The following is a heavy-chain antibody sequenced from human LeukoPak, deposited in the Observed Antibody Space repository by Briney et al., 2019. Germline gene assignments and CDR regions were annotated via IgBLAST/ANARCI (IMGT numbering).Heavy chain of an antibody. V-gene: IGHV3-49*04. CDR2: ISSKAYGGTT. CDR1: GFTFGDYA. J-gene: IGHJ4*02. CDR3: TRVYGDYRRHYFDY. D-gene: IGHD4-17*01. Sequence: PGRSLRLSCTASGFTFGDYAMSWVRQAPGKGLEWVGFISSKAYGGTTEYAASVKGRFTISRDDSKSIAYLQMNSLKTEDTAVYYCTRVYGDYRRHYFDYWGQGTLVTVSS.